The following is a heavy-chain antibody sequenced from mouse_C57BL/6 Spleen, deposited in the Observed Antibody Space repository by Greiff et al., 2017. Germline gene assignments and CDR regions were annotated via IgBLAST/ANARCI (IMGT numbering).Heavy chain of an antibody. CDR2: IDPSDSYT. Sequence: QVQLQQPGAELVMPGASVKLSCKASGYTFTSYWMHWVKQRPGQGLEWIGEIDPSDSYTNYNQKFKGKSTLTVDKSSSTAYMQLSSLTSEDSAVYYCARHYSNYGGFYYAMDYWGQGTSVTVSS. D-gene: IGHD2-5*01. J-gene: IGHJ4*01. CDR3: ARHYSNYGGFYYAMDY. V-gene: IGHV1-69*01. CDR1: GYTFTSYW.